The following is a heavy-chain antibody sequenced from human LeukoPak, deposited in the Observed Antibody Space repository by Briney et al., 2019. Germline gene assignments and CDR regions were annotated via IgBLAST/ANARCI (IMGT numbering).Heavy chain of an antibody. CDR3: TRSYYDFWSGNDYYGMDV. V-gene: IGHV3-49*03. D-gene: IGHD3-3*01. Sequence: GGSLRLSCTASGFTFGDYAMSWFRQAPGKGLEWVGFIRSKAYGGTTEYAASVKGRFTISRDDSKSIAYLQMNSLKTEDTAVYYCTRSYYDFWSGNDYYGMDVWGQGTTVTVSS. J-gene: IGHJ6*02. CDR1: GFTFGDYA. CDR2: IRSKAYGGTT.